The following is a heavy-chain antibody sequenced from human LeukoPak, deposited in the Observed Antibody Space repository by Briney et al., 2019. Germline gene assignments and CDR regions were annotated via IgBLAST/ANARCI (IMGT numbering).Heavy chain of an antibody. V-gene: IGHV3-23*01. CDR3: ARRPYYYDSSGYPQEGWYFDL. Sequence: GGSLRLSCAASGLTFSSYAMTWVRQAPGKGLEWVSSITTSGSIYYADSVKGRFTISRDNSKTTLYLQMNSLRAEDTAVYYCARRPYYYDSSGYPQEGWYFDLWGRGTLVTVSS. CDR2: ITTSGSI. J-gene: IGHJ2*01. D-gene: IGHD3-22*01. CDR1: GLTFSSYA.